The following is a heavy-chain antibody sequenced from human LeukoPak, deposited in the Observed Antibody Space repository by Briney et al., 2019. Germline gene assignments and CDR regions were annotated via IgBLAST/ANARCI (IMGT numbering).Heavy chain of an antibody. D-gene: IGHD3-3*01. J-gene: IGHJ4*02. CDR1: GYSISSGYY. CDR2: IYHSGST. CDR3: ACWEWSYY. Sequence: SETLSPTCTVSGYSISSGYYWGWIRQPPGKGLEWIGSIYHSGSTYYNPSLKSRVTISVDTSKNQFSLKLSSVTAADTAVYYCACWEWSYYWGQGTLVTVSS. V-gene: IGHV4-38-2*02.